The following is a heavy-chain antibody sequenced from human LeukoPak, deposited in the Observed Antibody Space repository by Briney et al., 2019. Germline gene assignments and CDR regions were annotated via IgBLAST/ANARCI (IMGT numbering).Heavy chain of an antibody. Sequence: SETLSLTCTVSGGSIISYYWSWIGQTPGKGLEWIGYINYSGSTNYNPSLKSRVTISLDTSKTQFSLQLNSVTAADTAVYYCARHGKSRGFDYWGQGTLVTVSS. D-gene: IGHD1-26*01. V-gene: IGHV4-59*08. CDR3: ARHGKSRGFDY. CDR2: INYSGST. J-gene: IGHJ4*02. CDR1: GGSIISYY.